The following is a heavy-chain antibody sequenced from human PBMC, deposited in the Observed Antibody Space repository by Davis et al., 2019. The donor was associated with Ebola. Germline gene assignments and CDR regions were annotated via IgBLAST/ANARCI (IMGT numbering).Heavy chain of an antibody. V-gene: IGHV1-2*06. D-gene: IGHD3-22*01. J-gene: IGHJ6*02. CDR3: ARGGITMTVVPRDYYYGLDV. CDR1: GYTFTSYA. CDR2: INPNSGGT. Sequence: ASVKVSCKASGYTFTSYAMNWVRQAPGQGLEWMGRINPNSGGTNYAQKFQGRVTMTRDTSTSTAYMEINRLSSDETAVYFCARGGITMTVVPRDYYYGLDVWGQGTTVTVSS.